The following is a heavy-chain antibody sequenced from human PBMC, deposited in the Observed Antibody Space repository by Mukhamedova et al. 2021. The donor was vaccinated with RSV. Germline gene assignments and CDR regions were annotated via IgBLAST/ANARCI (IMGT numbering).Heavy chain of an antibody. CDR3: ARDYLEYYYYGMDV. CDR2: ISSSSSTI. Sequence: VRQAPGKGLEWVSYISSSSSTIYYADSVKGRFTISRDNAKNSLYLQMNSLRAEDTAVYYCARDYLEYYYYGMDVWGQGTTVTFS. V-gene: IGHV3-48*04. J-gene: IGHJ6*02.